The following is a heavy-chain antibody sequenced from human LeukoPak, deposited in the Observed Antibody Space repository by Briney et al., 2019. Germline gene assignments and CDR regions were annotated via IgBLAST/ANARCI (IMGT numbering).Heavy chain of an antibody. CDR1: GFTFSSYA. CDR2: ISYDGSNK. J-gene: IGHJ6*02. CDR3: TRDLMDYDVSTGLHHYYMDV. D-gene: IGHD3-9*01. V-gene: IGHV3-30-3*01. Sequence: GGSLRLSCAASGFTFSSYAMHWVRQAPGKGLEWVAVISYDGSNKYYADSVKGRFTISRDNSKNTLYLQMNSLRVEDTAVYYCTRDLMDYDVSTGLHHYYMDVWGQGTTVTVSS.